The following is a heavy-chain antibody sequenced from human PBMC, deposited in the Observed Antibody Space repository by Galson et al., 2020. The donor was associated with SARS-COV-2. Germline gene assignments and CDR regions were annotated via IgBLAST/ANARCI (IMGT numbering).Heavy chain of an antibody. V-gene: IGHV4-61*02. CDR3: ARTGYYYAGRSALGLDG. Sequence: SETLSLTCTVSGDSITSGSYYWSWVRQPAGMGLEWIGCIYTSGTSNYNPSLKSRVTISLDTSKNQFSLKLSSVTAADTAVYYCARTGYYYAGRSALGLDGGGQGTSVTVSS. J-gene: IGHJ6*02. CDR1: GDSITSGSYY. D-gene: IGHD3-10*01. CDR2: IYTSGTS.